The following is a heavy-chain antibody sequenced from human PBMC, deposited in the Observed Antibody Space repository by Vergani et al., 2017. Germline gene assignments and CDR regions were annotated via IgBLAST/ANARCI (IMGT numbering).Heavy chain of an antibody. Sequence: QVQLQQWGAGLLKPSETLSLTCAVYGGSFSGYYWSWIRQPPGKGLEWIGEINHSGSTNYNPSLKSRVTISVDTSKNQFSLKLSSVTAADTAVYYCARGGLIAADAFDIRGQGTMVTVSS. CDR2: INHSGST. CDR1: GGSFSGYY. D-gene: IGHD2/OR15-2a*01. CDR3: ARGGLIAADAFDI. V-gene: IGHV4-34*01. J-gene: IGHJ3*02.